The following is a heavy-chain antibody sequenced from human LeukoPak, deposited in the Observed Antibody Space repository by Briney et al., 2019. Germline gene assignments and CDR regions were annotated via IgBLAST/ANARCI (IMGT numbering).Heavy chain of an antibody. CDR2: LYSDNPT. Sequence: GGSLSLSCAASEFIASSSYMTWVRQPPGKGLEWVSFLYSDNPTYSADSVKGRFPISRDTSKNTVYLQMNSLRAEDTAVYYCARPDDSGWYSHWGQGTLVTVSS. D-gene: IGHD6-19*01. V-gene: IGHV3-53*01. CDR3: ARPDDSGWYSH. J-gene: IGHJ4*02. CDR1: EFIASSSY.